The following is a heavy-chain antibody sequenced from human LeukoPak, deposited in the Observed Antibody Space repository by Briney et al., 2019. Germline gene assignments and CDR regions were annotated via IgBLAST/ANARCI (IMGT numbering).Heavy chain of an antibody. V-gene: IGHV5-10-1*01. CDR3: ARGIAADNTSPWDYYYGMDV. Sequence: GESLRISCKGSGYSFTSYWFSWVRQMPGKGLEWMGRIDPSDCYTNYSPSFQGHVTISADKSISTTYLQWSSLKASDTAMYYCARGIAADNTSPWDYYYGMDVWGKGTTVTVSS. D-gene: IGHD6-13*01. CDR2: IDPSDCYT. J-gene: IGHJ6*04. CDR1: GYSFTSYW.